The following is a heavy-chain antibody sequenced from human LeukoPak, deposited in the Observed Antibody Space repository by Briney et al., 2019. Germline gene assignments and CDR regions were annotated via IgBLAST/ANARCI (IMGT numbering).Heavy chain of an antibody. V-gene: IGHV4-39*01. Sequence: SETLSLTCTVSGGSISSSSYYWGWIRQPPGKGLEWIGSIYYSGSTYYNPSLKSRVTISVDTSKNQFSLKLSSVTAADTAVYYCAMPPGAAAVHGAFDIWGQGTMVTVSS. CDR3: AMPPGAAAVHGAFDI. CDR2: IYYSGST. D-gene: IGHD6-13*01. J-gene: IGHJ3*02. CDR1: GGSISSSSYY.